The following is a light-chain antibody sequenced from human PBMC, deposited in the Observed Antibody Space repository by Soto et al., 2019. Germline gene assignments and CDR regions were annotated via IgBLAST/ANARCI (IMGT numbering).Light chain of an antibody. CDR2: GNT. Sequence: QSVLTQSPSVSGAPGQRVTIFCTGGSSNIGADYHVHWYQQFPGTAPRLLIYGNTNRPSGVHGRFSGSKSGTSASLAITGLQAEDEGDYYCQTYDTSLRAYVFGTGTKLTVL. CDR3: QTYDTSLRAYV. CDR1: SSNIGADYH. V-gene: IGLV1-40*01. J-gene: IGLJ1*01.